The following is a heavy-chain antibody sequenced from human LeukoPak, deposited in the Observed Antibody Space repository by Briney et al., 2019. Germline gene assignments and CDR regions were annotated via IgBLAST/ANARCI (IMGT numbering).Heavy chain of an antibody. CDR2: ISGSGGST. J-gene: IGHJ4*02. CDR3: ARDQPGIAAAAPGGFDY. CDR1: GFTFSSYA. D-gene: IGHD6-13*01. V-gene: IGHV3-23*01. Sequence: GGSLRLSCAASGFTFSSYAMSWVRQAPGKGLEWVSTISGSGGSTYYADSVKGRFTISRDNAKNSLYLQMNSLRAEDTAVYYCARDQPGIAAAAPGGFDYWGQGTLVTVSS.